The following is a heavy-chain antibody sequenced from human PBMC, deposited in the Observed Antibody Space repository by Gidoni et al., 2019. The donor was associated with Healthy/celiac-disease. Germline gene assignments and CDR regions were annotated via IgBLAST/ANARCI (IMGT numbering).Heavy chain of an antibody. CDR1: GFTFSSYS. Sequence: EVQLVESGGGLVQPGGSLRLSCAASGFTFSSYSMNWVRQAPGKGLEWVSYISSSSSTIYYADSVKGRFTISRDNAKNSLYLQMNSLRDEDTAVYYCARDDPKEYYDSSGQDYYYYGMDVWGQGTTVTVSS. V-gene: IGHV3-48*02. CDR3: ARDDPKEYYDSSGQDYYYYGMDV. D-gene: IGHD3-22*01. CDR2: ISSSSSTI. J-gene: IGHJ6*02.